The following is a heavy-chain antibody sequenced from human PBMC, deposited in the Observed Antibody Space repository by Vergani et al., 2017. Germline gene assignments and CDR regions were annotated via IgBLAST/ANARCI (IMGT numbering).Heavy chain of an antibody. CDR1: GGSISSSSYY. V-gene: IGHV4-39*01. CDR3: ARHFSGEQQQVDY. D-gene: IGHD6-13*01. J-gene: IGHJ4*02. CDR2: IYYSGST. Sequence: QLQLQESGPGLVKPSETLSLTCTVSGGSISSSSYYWGWIRQPPGKGLELIGSIYYSGSTYYNPSLKSRVTISVDTSKNQFSLKLSSVTAADTAVYYCARHFSGEQQQVDYWGQGTLVTVSS.